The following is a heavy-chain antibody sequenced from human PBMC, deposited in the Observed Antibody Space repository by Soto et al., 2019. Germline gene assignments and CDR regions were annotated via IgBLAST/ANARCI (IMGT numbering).Heavy chain of an antibody. V-gene: IGHV4-39*01. J-gene: IGHJ4*02. CDR1: GAYITSTTYF. CDR3: AKNLPRTGRFDY. CDR2: IYYSGTT. Sequence: SETLSLTCTLSGAYITSTTYFWPWIRQAPGRGLEWVVSIYYSGTTHYNPSLKNRVTISVDRSKNQFSLQMTSVTAADTAVYYCAKNLPRTGRFDYWGQGTLVT.